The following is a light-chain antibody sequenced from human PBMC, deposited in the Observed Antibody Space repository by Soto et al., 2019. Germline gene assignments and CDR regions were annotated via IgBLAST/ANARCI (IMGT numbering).Light chain of an antibody. CDR2: GAS. J-gene: IGKJ3*01. CDR3: QHYGSALFT. CDR1: QSFSSSY. Sequence: EIVLTQSPGTLSLSPGERATLSCRASQSFSSSYLAWYQQKPGQAPRLLIYGASIRATGIQDRFSGSGSGTDFTLTISSLEPEDFAVYYCQHYGSALFTFGPGTKVDVK. V-gene: IGKV3-20*01.